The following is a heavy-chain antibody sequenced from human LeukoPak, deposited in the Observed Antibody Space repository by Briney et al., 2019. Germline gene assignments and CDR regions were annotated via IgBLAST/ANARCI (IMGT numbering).Heavy chain of an antibody. Sequence: SVKVSCKASGGTFSSFAISWVRQAPGQGLEWMGRIIAILGITNYAQKFQGRVTITADKSTSTAYMELSSLRSEDTAVYYCARAYGDYNSYGMDVWGQGTTVTVSS. V-gene: IGHV1-69*04. CDR1: GGTFSSFA. CDR2: IIAILGIT. D-gene: IGHD4-17*01. J-gene: IGHJ6*02. CDR3: ARAYGDYNSYGMDV.